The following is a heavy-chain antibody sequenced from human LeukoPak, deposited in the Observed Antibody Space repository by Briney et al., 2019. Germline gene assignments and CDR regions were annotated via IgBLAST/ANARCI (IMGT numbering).Heavy chain of an antibody. CDR3: VSAGTLGAFDI. CDR1: GFTVSSNY. J-gene: IGHJ3*02. CDR2: IYSGGST. V-gene: IGHV3-66*01. Sequence: PGGSLRLSCAASGFTVSSNYMSWVRQAPGKGLEWVSVIYSGGSTYYADSVKGRFTISRDNSKNTLYLQMNSLRAEDTAVYYCVSAGTLGAFDIWDQGTIVTVSS. D-gene: IGHD6-13*01.